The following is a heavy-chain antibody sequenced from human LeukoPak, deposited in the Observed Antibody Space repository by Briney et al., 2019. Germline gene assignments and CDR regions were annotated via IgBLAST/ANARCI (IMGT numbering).Heavy chain of an antibody. CDR3: AKDAAAGTRPYYSDY. D-gene: IGHD6-13*01. CDR2: ISYDGSNK. V-gene: IGHV3-30*18. J-gene: IGHJ4*02. CDR1: GFTFSSYG. Sequence: GGSLRLSCAASGFTFSSYGMHWVRQAPGKGLEWVAVISYDGSNKYYADSVKGRFTISRDNSKNTLYLQMNSLRAEDTAVYYCAKDAAAGTRPYYSDYWGQGTLVTVSS.